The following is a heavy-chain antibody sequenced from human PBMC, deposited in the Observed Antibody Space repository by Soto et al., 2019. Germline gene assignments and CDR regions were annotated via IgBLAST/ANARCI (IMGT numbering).Heavy chain of an antibody. CDR1: GFTFSSYW. CDR2: INSDGSST. D-gene: IGHD3-22*01. V-gene: IGHV3-74*01. Sequence: PGGSLRLSCAASGFTFSSYWMHWVRQAPGKGLVWVSRINSDGSSTSYADSVKGRFTISRDNAKNTLYLQMNSLRAEDTAVYYCARGDYYYDSSGYYPDLVDYWGQGTLVTVSS. CDR3: ARGDYYYDSSGYYPDLVDY. J-gene: IGHJ4*02.